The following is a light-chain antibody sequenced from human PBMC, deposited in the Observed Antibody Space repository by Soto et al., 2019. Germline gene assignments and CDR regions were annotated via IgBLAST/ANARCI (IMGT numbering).Light chain of an antibody. CDR3: ASYTTGSTWV. CDR1: SSDIGNYNY. V-gene: IGLV2-14*01. Sequence: QSALTQPASVSGSPGQSITISCTGTSSDIGNYNYVSWYQQHPGKAPKLMICEVSNRPSGVSNRFSGSKSGNTASLTISGLQAEDEADYYCASYTTGSTWVFGGGTKLTVL. J-gene: IGLJ3*02. CDR2: EVS.